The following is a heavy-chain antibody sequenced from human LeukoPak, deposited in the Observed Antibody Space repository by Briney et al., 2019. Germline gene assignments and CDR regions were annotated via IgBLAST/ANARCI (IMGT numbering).Heavy chain of an antibody. J-gene: IGHJ5*02. CDR3: ARRPYTSSGWFDP. D-gene: IGHD6-6*01. V-gene: IGHV5-51*01. CDR2: ISPSDSRT. Sequence: GESLKISCKGSGFSFITYWIVWVRQMPGKGLEWMGNISPSDSRTTYSPSFQGQVTISADKSITTAYLQWSSLKASDTAMYYCARRPYTSSGWFDPWGQGTLVTVSS. CDR1: GFSFITYW.